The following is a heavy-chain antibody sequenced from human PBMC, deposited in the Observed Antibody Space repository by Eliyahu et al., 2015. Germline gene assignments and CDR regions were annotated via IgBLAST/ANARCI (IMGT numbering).Heavy chain of an antibody. J-gene: IGHJ4*02. CDR1: GDSITRSNW. V-gene: IGHV4-4*02. CDR3: ARTNDYGDSYYFDL. CDR2: VYHSGST. D-gene: IGHD4-17*01. Sequence: QVQLQESGPGLVKPSGTLSLTXAVSGDSITRSNWWSWVRQPPGKGLEWIGEVYHSGSTNYNPSLKSRVTISADESKNHFSLKLISVTAADTAVYYCARTNDYGDSYYFDLWGQGTLVTVST.